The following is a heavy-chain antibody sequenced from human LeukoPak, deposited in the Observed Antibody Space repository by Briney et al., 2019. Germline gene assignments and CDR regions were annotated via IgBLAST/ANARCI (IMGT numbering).Heavy chain of an antibody. CDR1: GGSISSYY. CDR3: ARFGSGWHYFDY. CDR2: IYYSGST. D-gene: IGHD6-19*01. Sequence: SETLSLTCTVSGGSISSYYWSWIRQPPGKGLEWIGYIYYSGSTNYNPSLKSRVTISVDTSKNQFSLKLSSVTAADTAVYYCARFGSGWHYFDYWGQGTLVTVSS. V-gene: IGHV4-59*12. J-gene: IGHJ4*02.